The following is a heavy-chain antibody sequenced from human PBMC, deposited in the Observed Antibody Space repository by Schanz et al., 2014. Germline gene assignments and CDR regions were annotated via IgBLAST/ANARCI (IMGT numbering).Heavy chain of an antibody. CDR1: GYTFTSYG. D-gene: IGHD5-18*01. V-gene: IGHV1-18*01. CDR2: ITAYNGDT. J-gene: IGHJ3*02. CDR3: TRGGYSYALSAFDI. Sequence: VQSVHSGTEVQKLGASVKVSCKASGYTFTSYGINWVRQAPGQGLEWMGWITAYNGDTNYALKLQGRVTMTTDTSTGTAYMELRSLRSDDTALYYCTRGGYSYALSAFDIWGQGTMVTVSS.